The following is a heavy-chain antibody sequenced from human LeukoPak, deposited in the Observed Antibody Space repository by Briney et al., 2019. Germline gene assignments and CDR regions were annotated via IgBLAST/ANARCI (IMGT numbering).Heavy chain of an antibody. CDR3: ARRPYYYDSLDY. CDR2: ISSSGSTI. D-gene: IGHD3-22*01. CDR1: GLTVSSNY. Sequence: GGSLRLSCAASGLTVSSNYMNWVRQAPGKGLEWVSYISSSGSTIYYADSVKGRFTISRDNAKNSLYLQMNSLRAEDTAVYYCARRPYYYDSLDYWGQGTLVTVSS. V-gene: IGHV3-48*03. J-gene: IGHJ4*02.